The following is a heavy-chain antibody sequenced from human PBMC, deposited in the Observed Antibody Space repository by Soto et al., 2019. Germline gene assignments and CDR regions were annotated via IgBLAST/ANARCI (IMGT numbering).Heavy chain of an antibody. Sequence: EVQVVESGGGLIQPGGSLRLSCAVSGFTVTINYMSWVRQAPGKGLEWVSVIYSGGTICYADSVKGRFTISRDTSKNTLYLQMNSLRGEDTAVYYCHGYGYWGQGTLVTVSS. V-gene: IGHV3-53*01. CDR3: HGYGY. CDR2: IYSGGTI. D-gene: IGHD5-12*01. J-gene: IGHJ4*02. CDR1: GFTVTINY.